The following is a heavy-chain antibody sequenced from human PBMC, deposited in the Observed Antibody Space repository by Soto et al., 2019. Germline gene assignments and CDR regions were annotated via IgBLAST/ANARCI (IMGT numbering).Heavy chain of an antibody. D-gene: IGHD2-2*01. J-gene: IGHJ6*02. V-gene: IGHV4-39*01. CDR2: FYYSENT. CDR3: ARLGGHCSSSSCFGFYVMAV. Sequence: SETLSLTCAVSGGSITSSSYSWGWVRQPPGKGLEWIATFYYSENTHYNPSLKSRVTISVDTSKNQFSLILTSVTAADTAVYYCARLGGHCSSSSCFGFYVMAVWGQGTTVTVS. CDR1: GGSITSSSYS.